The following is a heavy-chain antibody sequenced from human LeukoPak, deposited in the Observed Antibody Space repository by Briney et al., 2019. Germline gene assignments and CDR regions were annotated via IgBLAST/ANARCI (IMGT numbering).Heavy chain of an antibody. CDR2: INPNSGGT. CDR3: ARDQQQLVHPLDY. CDR1: GYTFTGYY. D-gene: IGHD6-13*01. Sequence: GASVKVSCKASGYTFTGYYMHWVRQAPGQGLEWMGWINPNSGGTNYAQKFQGRVTMTRDTSISTAYMELSRLRSDDTAVYYCARDQQQLVHPLDYWGQGTLVTVSS. J-gene: IGHJ4*02. V-gene: IGHV1-2*02.